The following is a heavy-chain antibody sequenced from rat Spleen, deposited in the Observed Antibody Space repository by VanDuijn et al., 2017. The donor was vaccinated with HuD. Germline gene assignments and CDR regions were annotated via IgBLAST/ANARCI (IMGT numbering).Heavy chain of an antibody. Sequence: EVQLQESGPGLVKPSQSLSLTCSVTGYSITSSYRWNWIRKFPGNKLEWMGYINSAGSTNYNPSLKSRISITRDTSKNQFFLQVNSVTTEDTATYYCARWYSSYRGNYFDYWGQGVMVTVSS. D-gene: IGHD1-2*01. CDR2: INSAGST. CDR1: GYSITSSYR. V-gene: IGHV3-3*01. J-gene: IGHJ2*01. CDR3: ARWYSSYRGNYFDY.